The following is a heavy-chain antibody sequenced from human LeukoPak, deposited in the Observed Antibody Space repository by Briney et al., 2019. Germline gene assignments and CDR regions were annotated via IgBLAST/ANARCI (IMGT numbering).Heavy chain of an antibody. Sequence: GVSLCLSCSASRFTFCGIGMGRVRPAQGQELEWGTRAWNGKTSYAQEVHSTVTMTRVTSTSTDYMELRSLRSDDTAVYYSARAQIVGATPGHAFEICGQGKMVTVSS. CDR3: ARAQIVGATPGHAFEI. J-gene: IGHJ3*02. CDR1: RFTFCGIG. V-gene: IGHV1-18*01. D-gene: IGHD1-26*01. CDR2: TRAWNGKT.